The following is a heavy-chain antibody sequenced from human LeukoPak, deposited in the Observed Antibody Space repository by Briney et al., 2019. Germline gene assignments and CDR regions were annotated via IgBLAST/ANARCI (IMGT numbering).Heavy chain of an antibody. D-gene: IGHD3-9*01. J-gene: IGHJ4*02. CDR3: ARDYAVQLTYYDILTGYQPSDY. V-gene: IGHV3-21*01. Sequence: GGSLRLSCAASGFTFSSFSMNWVRQAPGKGLEWVSSISTSSSYIYYADSVKGRFTISRDNAKNSLYLQMNSLRAEDTAVYYCARDYAVQLTYYDILTGYQPSDYWGQGTLVTVSS. CDR2: ISTSSSYI. CDR1: GFTFSSFS.